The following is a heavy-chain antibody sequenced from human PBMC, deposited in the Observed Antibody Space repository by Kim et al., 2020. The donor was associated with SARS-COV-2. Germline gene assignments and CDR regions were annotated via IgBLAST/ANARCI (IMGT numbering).Heavy chain of an antibody. D-gene: IGHD3-9*01. Sequence: SETLSLTCTVSGGSISSYYWSWIRQPPGKGLEWIGYIYYSGSTTYNPSLKSRDTISVETSKNQFSLKLSSVTAADTAVYYCARDQTGLRYWGGYFDLWGRGTLVTVSS. CDR3: ARDQTGLRYWGGYFDL. V-gene: IGHV4-59*13. CDR2: IYYSGST. CDR1: GGSISSYY. J-gene: IGHJ2*01.